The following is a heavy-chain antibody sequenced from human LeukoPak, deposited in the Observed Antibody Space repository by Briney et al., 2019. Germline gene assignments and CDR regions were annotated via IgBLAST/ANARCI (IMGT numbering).Heavy chain of an antibody. J-gene: IGHJ6*03. V-gene: IGHV1-18*01. CDR3: ARDGFTIFGGVIIRDYYYYMDV. Sequence: ASVKVSCKASGYTFTSYGISWVRQAPGQGLEWMGWISAYNGNTNYAQKLQGRVTMTTDTSTSTAYMELRSLRSDDTAVYYCARDGFTIFGGVIIRDYYYYMDVWGKGTTVTVSS. CDR1: GYTFTSYG. D-gene: IGHD3-3*01. CDR2: ISAYNGNT.